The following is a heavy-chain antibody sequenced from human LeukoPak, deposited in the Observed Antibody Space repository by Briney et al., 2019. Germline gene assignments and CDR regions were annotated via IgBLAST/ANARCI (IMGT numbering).Heavy chain of an antibody. CDR3: ARQPYYDFWSGYSGSYYYGMDV. D-gene: IGHD3-3*01. Sequence: SETLSLTCTVSGGSINTNPNYWGWIRQPPGTGLEWIGSIYYSGSTYYNPSLKSRVTISVDTSKNQFSLKLSSVTAADTAVYYCARQPYYDFWSGYSGSYYYGMDVWGQGTTVTVSS. CDR2: IYYSGST. J-gene: IGHJ6*02. CDR1: GGSINTNPNY. V-gene: IGHV4-39*01.